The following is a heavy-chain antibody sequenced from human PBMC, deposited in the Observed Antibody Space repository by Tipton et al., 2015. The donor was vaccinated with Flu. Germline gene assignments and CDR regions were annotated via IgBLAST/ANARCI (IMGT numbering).Heavy chain of an antibody. CDR2: IHYDGSNK. CDR3: AKVVVAETHNYYGMDV. CDR1: GFPFSNYG. V-gene: IGHV3-30*02. Sequence: QLVQSGGGVVQPGGSLRLSCAASGFPFSNYGIHWVRQAPGKGLEWVAFIHYDGSNKYYTDSVKGRFTISRDSPKTTLYLQMNSLRPEDTAVYYCAKVVVAETHNYYGMDVWGQGTTVTVSS. D-gene: IGHD5-12*01. J-gene: IGHJ6*02.